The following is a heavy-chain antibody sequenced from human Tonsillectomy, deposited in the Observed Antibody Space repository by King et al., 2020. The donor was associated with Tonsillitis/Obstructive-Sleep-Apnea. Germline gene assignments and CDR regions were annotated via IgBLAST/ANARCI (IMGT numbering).Heavy chain of an antibody. J-gene: IGHJ4*02. Sequence: VQLVESGGGLVQPGGSLRRSCAASGFTFSSYSMNWVRQAPGKGLEWVSYISSSSRAIYYGDSVKGRFTITRDNAKNSLYLQMNSLRDEDTAVYYCARVRGRWGSYYLNLDYWGQGTLVTVSS. CDR3: ARVRGRWGSYYLNLDY. D-gene: IGHD1-26*01. V-gene: IGHV3-48*02. CDR2: ISSSSRAI. CDR1: GFTFSSYS.